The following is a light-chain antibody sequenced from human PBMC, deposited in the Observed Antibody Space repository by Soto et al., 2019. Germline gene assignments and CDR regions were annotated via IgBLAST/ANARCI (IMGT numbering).Light chain of an antibody. Sequence: DIQMTQSPSSLSASVGDRVTITCRASQSISSYLNWYQQKPGKAPKLLIYAASSLQSGVPSRVSGSGSGTDFTLTISSLQPEDFATYYCQKSYSTLTFGPGTKVDIK. CDR2: AAS. CDR3: QKSYSTLT. CDR1: QSISSY. V-gene: IGKV1-39*01. J-gene: IGKJ3*01.